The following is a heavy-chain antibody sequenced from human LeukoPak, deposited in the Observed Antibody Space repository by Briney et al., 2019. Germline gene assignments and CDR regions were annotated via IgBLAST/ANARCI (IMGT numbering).Heavy chain of an antibody. CDR3: ARKLGMEFDY. V-gene: IGHV3-33*01. CDR1: GFTFSSFG. J-gene: IGHJ4*02. D-gene: IGHD7-27*01. CDR2: IWYDGSNK. Sequence: GKSLRLSCAASGFTFSSFGMHWVRQAPGKGLEWVAVIWYDGSNKYFADSVKGRFTISRDNSKNTLLLQMNSLRAEDTAVYYCARKLGMEFDYWGQGTLVTVSS.